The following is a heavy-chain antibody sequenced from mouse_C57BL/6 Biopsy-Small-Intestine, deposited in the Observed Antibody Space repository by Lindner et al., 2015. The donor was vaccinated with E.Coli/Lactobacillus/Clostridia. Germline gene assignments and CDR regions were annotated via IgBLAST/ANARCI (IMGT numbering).Heavy chain of an antibody. CDR3: ARGGAVPYWYFDV. J-gene: IGHJ1*03. D-gene: IGHD3-3*01. Sequence: VQLQESGAELGKPGASVKISCKTSGYAFSSHWMNWVKQRPGKGLEWIGQIYPGDGDINYNGKFKGKATLTADKSSSTAYMQLSSLTSEDSAVYFCARGGAVPYWYFDVWGTGTTVTVSS. CDR2: IYPGDGDI. CDR1: GYAFSSHW. V-gene: IGHV1-80*01.